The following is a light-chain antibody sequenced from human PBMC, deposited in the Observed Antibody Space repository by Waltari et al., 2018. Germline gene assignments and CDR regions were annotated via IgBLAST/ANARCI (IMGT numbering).Light chain of an antibody. CDR2: DVT. V-gene: IGLV2-14*03. Sequence: QSALAQPASVSGSPGQSVTISCFGSYSDIGSSNWVSWYRQDPDRAPKLLIFDVTRRPAGGSPRFAGSKSGNTASLTISGLQSDDTSDYYCASSTNLNTVVFGGGTKLTV. CDR1: YSDIGSSNW. CDR3: ASSTNLNTVV. J-gene: IGLJ3*02.